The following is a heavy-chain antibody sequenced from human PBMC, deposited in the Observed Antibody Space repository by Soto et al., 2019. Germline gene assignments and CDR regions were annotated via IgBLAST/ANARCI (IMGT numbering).Heavy chain of an antibody. D-gene: IGHD4-17*01. Sequence: GGSLRLSCAASGFTFSSYSMNWVRQAPRKGLEWVSSISGTSNYIYYADSVKGRFTISRDNAKNSLYLQMNSLRAEDTAVYYCATRHTTVTTIGGYWGQGTLVTV. V-gene: IGHV3-21*01. CDR1: GFTFSSYS. CDR3: ATRHTTVTTIGGY. J-gene: IGHJ4*02. CDR2: ISGTSNYI.